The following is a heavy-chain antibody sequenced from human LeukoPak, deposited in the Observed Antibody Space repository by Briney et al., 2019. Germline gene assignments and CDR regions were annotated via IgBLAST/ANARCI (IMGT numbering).Heavy chain of an antibody. CDR2: IYYSGSS. J-gene: IGHJ4*02. CDR3: ARNRDGYNSFDY. V-gene: IGHV4-31*03. CDR1: GGSISSGGYY. D-gene: IGHD5-24*01. Sequence: SETLSLTCTVSGGSISSGGYYWSWIRQHPGKGLEWIGYIYYSGSSYYNPSLRSRVTTSVDTSKNHFSLKLSSVTAADTAVYYCARNRDGYNSFDYWGQGTLVTVSS.